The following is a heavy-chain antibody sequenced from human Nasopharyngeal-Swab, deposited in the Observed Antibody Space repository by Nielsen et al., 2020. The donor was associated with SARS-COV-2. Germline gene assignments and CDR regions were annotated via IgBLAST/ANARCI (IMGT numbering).Heavy chain of an antibody. CDR3: ARGPPKTYYLDY. V-gene: IGHV3-21*01. CDR2: ISSSSSYI. Sequence: GESLKISCAASGFTFSSYSMHWVRQAPGKGLEWVSSISSSSSYIYYADSVKGRFTISRDNAKNSLYLQMNSLRAEDTAVYYCARGPPKTYYLDYWGQGTLVTVSS. CDR1: GFTFSSYS. J-gene: IGHJ4*02.